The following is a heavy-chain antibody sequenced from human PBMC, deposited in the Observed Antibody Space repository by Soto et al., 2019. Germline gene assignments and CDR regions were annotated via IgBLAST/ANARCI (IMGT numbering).Heavy chain of an antibody. D-gene: IGHD6-19*01. CDR3: ARGGSVWLLVFDH. CDR1: GFTFSNAW. CDR2: IKSKTDGGTT. V-gene: IGHV3-15*07. Sequence: RLSCAASGFTFSNAWMNWVRQAPGKGLEWVGRIKSKTDGGTTDYAAPVKGRFTISRDDSKNSLYLQMNSLRDEDTAVYYCARGGSVWLLVFDHWGQGTLVTVSS. J-gene: IGHJ4*02.